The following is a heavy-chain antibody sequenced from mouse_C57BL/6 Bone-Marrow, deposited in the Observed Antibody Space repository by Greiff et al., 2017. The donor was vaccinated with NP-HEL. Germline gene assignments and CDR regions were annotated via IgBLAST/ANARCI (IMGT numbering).Heavy chain of an antibody. J-gene: IGHJ1*03. Sequence: DVKLQESGEGLVKPGGSLKLSCAASGFTFSSYAMSWVRQTPEKRLEWVAYISSGGDYIYYADTVKGRFTISRDNARNTLYLQMSSLKSEDTAMYYCTREDYYGSSWYFDVWGTGTTVTVSS. V-gene: IGHV5-9-1*02. CDR1: GFTFSSYA. CDR3: TREDYYGSSWYFDV. CDR2: ISSGGDYI. D-gene: IGHD1-1*01.